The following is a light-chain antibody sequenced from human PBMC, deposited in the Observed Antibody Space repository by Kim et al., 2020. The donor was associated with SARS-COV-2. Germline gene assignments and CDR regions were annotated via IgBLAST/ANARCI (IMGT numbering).Light chain of an antibody. CDR2: GAS. V-gene: IGKV1-12*01. CDR1: QGIRTW. CDR3: QQASSFPRT. Sequence: ASVGTRFTMTCRSSQGIRTWLAWYQHKPGKAPNLLISGASNLQSGVPSRFSGSGSGTDFTFIISALQPEDFATYYCQQASSFPRTFGQGTKVDIK. J-gene: IGKJ2*01.